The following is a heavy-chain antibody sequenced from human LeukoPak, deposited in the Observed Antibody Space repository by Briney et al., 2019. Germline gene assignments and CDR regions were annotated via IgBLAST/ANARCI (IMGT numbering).Heavy chain of an antibody. J-gene: IGHJ6*03. CDR1: GGSITSHNYY. V-gene: IGHV4-61*05. Sequence: PSETLSLTCSVSGGSITSHNYYWGWIRQPPGKGLEWIGYIYTSGSTNYNPSLKSRVTISVDTSKNQFSLKLSSVTAADTAVYYCARLVYSSGWSLTNYYYYYMDVWGKGTTVTVSS. CDR2: IYTSGST. CDR3: ARLVYSSGWSLTNYYYYYMDV. D-gene: IGHD6-19*01.